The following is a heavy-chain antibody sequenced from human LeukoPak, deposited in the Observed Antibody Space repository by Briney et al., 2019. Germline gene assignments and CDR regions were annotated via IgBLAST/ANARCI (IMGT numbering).Heavy chain of an antibody. V-gene: IGHV4-59*11. D-gene: IGHD6-13*01. Sequence: SETLSLTCTVSGGSISSHYWSWIRQPPGKGLEWIGYIYYSGSTNYNPSLKSRVTISVDTSKNQFSLKLSSVTAADTAVYYCARAIGSSSWYYFVGDHNWFDPWGQGTLVTVSS. J-gene: IGHJ5*02. CDR2: IYYSGST. CDR3: ARAIGSSSWYYFVGDHNWFDP. CDR1: GGSISSHY.